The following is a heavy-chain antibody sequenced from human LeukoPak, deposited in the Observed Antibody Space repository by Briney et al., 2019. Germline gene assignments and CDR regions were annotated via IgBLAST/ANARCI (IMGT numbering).Heavy chain of an antibody. Sequence: PGGSLRLSCAASGFTFSSYAMSWVRQAPGKGLEWVSAISGSGGSTYYADSVKGRFTISRDNSKNTLYLQMNSLRAEDTAVYYYAKVITMIVVVSAFDIWGQGTMVTVSS. D-gene: IGHD3-22*01. V-gene: IGHV3-23*01. CDR3: AKVITMIVVVSAFDI. CDR1: GFTFSSYA. CDR2: ISGSGGST. J-gene: IGHJ3*02.